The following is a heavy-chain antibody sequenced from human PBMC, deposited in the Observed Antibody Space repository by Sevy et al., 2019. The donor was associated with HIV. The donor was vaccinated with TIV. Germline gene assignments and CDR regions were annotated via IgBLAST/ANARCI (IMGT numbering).Heavy chain of an antibody. Sequence: SETLSLTCTVSGGSISSYYWSWIRQPPGKGLEWIGYIYYSGSTNYNPSLKSRVTISVDTSKNQFSLKLSSVTAADTAVYYCARTPYYVHSFDYWGQGTLVTVSS. CDR2: IYYSGST. CDR1: GGSISSYY. D-gene: IGHD1-26*01. J-gene: IGHJ4*02. CDR3: ARTPYYVHSFDY. V-gene: IGHV4-59*13.